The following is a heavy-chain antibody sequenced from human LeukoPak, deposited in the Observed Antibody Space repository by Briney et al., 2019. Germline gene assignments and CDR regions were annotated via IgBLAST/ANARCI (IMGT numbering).Heavy chain of an antibody. D-gene: IGHD3-16*02. J-gene: IGHJ4*02. CDR1: GGSISSSRYY. V-gene: IGHV4-39*01. CDR3: ARHISYYDYVWGSYRISYYFDY. Sequence: SETLSLTCTVSGGSISSSRYYWGWIRQPPGKGLEWIGSIYYSGNKYHNPSLKSRVTISVDTSKNQFSLKLSSVTAADTAVYYCARHISYYDYVWGSYRISYYFDYWGQGTLVTVSS. CDR2: IYYSGNK.